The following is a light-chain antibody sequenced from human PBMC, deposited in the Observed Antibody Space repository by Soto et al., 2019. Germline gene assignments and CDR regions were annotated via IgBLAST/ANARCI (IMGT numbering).Light chain of an antibody. V-gene: IGKV3-20*01. CDR1: QTISTSY. CDR3: QQFGTSPPYT. Sequence: EIVLTQSPGTLSLSPGESATLSCRASQTISTSYLAWYQQKPGQAPRLLIFGASSRATGIPDRFSGSGSGTDFTLTIPRLEPQDFAVYYCQQFGTSPPYTFGQGTRLEIK. J-gene: IGKJ2*01. CDR2: GAS.